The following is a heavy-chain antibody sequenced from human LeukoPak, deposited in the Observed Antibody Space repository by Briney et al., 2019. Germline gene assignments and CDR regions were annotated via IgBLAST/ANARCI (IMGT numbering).Heavy chain of an antibody. Sequence: PGGSLRLSCSASGFTFSSYAMHWARQAPGKGLEYVSAISSNGGSTYYADSVKGRFTISRDNAKNTLSLQMNSLRAEDTAVYYCARAGYYYDSSGYDFWGQGTMVTVSS. V-gene: IGHV3-64*04. J-gene: IGHJ3*01. CDR2: ISSNGGST. D-gene: IGHD3-22*01. CDR3: ARAGYYYDSSGYDF. CDR1: GFTFSSYA.